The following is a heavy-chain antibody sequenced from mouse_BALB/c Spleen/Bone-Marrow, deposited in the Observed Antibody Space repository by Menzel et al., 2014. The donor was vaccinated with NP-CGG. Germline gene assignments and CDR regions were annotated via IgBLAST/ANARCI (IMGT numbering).Heavy chain of an antibody. Sequence: EVQVVESGGGLVQPGGSLKLSCATSGFTFSDYYMFWVRQTPDKRLEWVAYISNGGGSTYYPDTVKGRFTISRDNAKNTLYLQMSRLKSEDTAMYYCARESYGYAMDYWGQGTSVTVSS. CDR2: ISNGGGST. V-gene: IGHV5-12*02. D-gene: IGHD1-1*01. CDR3: ARESYGYAMDY. J-gene: IGHJ4*01. CDR1: GFTFSDYY.